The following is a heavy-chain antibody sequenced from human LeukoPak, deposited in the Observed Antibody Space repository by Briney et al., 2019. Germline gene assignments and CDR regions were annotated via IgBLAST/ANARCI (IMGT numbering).Heavy chain of an antibody. V-gene: IGHV3-21*01. CDR3: ARATYFDY. Sequence: GGSLRLSCVASGFTFSSSSMNWVRQAPGKGLEWVSCISGSSSYIYYADSVKGRFTISRDNAKNSLYLQMNSLRDEDTAVYYCARATYFDYWGQGTLVTVSS. CDR2: ISGSSSYI. J-gene: IGHJ4*02. CDR1: GFTFSSSS.